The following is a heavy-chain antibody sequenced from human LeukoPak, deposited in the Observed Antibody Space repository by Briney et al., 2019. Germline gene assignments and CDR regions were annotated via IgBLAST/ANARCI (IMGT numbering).Heavy chain of an antibody. D-gene: IGHD2-2*01. CDR3: AKGSSRETLLLSHPEYFQH. V-gene: IGHV3-33*06. CDR2: IWYDGSNK. J-gene: IGHJ1*01. Sequence: PGGSLRLSCAASGFTFSSYGMHWVRQAPGKGLEWVAVIWYDGSNKYYADSVKGRFTISRDNSKNTLYLQMNSLRAEDTAVYYCAKGSSRETLLLSHPEYFQHWGQGTLVTVSS. CDR1: GFTFSSYG.